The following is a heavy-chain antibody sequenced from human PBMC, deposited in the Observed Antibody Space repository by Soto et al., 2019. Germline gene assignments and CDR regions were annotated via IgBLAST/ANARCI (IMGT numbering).Heavy chain of an antibody. CDR2: ISGSGGST. CDR1: GFTFSSYA. D-gene: IGHD6-6*01. J-gene: IGHJ2*01. V-gene: IGHV3-23*01. Sequence: EVQLLESGGGLVQPGGSLRLSCAASGFTFSSYAMSWVRQAPGKGLEWVSAISGSGGSTYYADSVKGRFTISRDNSKNSLYLQMNSLRDEDTAVYYCAVRKAARPEWYFDLWGRGTLVTVSS. CDR3: AVRKAARPEWYFDL.